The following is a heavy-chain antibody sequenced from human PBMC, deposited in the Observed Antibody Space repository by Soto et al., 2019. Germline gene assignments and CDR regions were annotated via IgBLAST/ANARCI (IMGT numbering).Heavy chain of an antibody. CDR1: GYSFTNYI. CDR2: ISPYNGNT. Sequence: QVQLVQSGADVKKPGASVKVSCKASGYSFTNYIITWVRQAPGQGLEWMGWISPYNGNTDYAQNLLGRVTMTTDTSTSTVSMELRSLRADDTAVYYCARESQTGGLHKNFDLWGRGTLVTVSS. J-gene: IGHJ2*01. D-gene: IGHD1-26*01. CDR3: ARESQTGGLHKNFDL. V-gene: IGHV1-18*01.